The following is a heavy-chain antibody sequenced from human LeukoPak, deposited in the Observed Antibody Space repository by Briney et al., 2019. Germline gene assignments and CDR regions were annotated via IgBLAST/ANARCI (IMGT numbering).Heavy chain of an antibody. V-gene: IGHV3-66*01. CDR1: EFSVGSNY. CDR3: ARDLGQYYDTSDNWSDP. CDR2: IYSGGST. Sequence: GGSLRLSCAASEFSVGSNYMTWVRQAPGKGLEWVSLIYSGGSTYYADSVKGRFTISRDNSKNTLYLQMNSLRAEDTAVYYCARDLGQYYDTSDNWSDPWGQGTLVTVSS. D-gene: IGHD3-22*01. J-gene: IGHJ5*02.